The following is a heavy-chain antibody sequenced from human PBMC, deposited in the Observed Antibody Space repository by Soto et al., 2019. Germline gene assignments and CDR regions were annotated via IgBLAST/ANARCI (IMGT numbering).Heavy chain of an antibody. CDR3: TRDLQSDYDF. D-gene: IGHD4-17*01. V-gene: IGHV1-46*03. J-gene: IGHJ4*02. Sequence: QVQLLQSGAEVKKPGASVKVSCKASGYTFTSFYMHWVRQAPGQGLEWMGIINPSGGSTNYAQKFQGRVTMTRDTYTSTVYMELSSLRSEDTAVYYCTRDLQSDYDFWGQGTLVTVSS. CDR2: INPSGGST. CDR1: GYTFTSFY.